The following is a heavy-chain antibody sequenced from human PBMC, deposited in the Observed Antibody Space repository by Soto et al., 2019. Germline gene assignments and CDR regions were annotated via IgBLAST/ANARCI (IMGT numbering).Heavy chain of an antibody. CDR2: ISGSGGST. Sequence: GSLRLSCAASGFTFSSYAMSWVRQAPGKGLEWVSAISGSGGSTYYADSVKGRFTISRDNSKNTLYLQMNSLRAEDTAVYYCAKDGPGYSGYEDEYYFDYWGQGTLVTVSS. CDR3: AKDGPGYSGYEDEYYFDY. CDR1: GFTFSSYA. J-gene: IGHJ4*02. V-gene: IGHV3-23*01. D-gene: IGHD5-12*01.